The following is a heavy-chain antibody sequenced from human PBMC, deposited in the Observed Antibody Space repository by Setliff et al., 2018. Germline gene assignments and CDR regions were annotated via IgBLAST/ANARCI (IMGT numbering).Heavy chain of an antibody. Sequence: LRLSCAASGFTFSSYAMSWVRQPPGKGLEWVSYISSSGSTIYYADSVKGRFTISRDNAKNSLYLQMNSLRAEDTAVYYCAKGSSSWQPHPPALDYWGQGTLVTVSS. V-gene: IGHV3-11*01. J-gene: IGHJ4*02. CDR2: ISSSGSTI. CDR3: AKGSSSWQPHPPALDY. D-gene: IGHD6-13*01. CDR1: GFTFSSYA.